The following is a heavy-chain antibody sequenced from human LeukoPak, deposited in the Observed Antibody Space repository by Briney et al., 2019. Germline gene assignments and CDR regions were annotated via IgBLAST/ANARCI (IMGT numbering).Heavy chain of an antibody. V-gene: IGHV4-4*07. D-gene: IGHD6-13*01. Sequence: SETLSLTCTVSGGSISGYYWNWIRQPAGKELEWIGRIYTSGTTHDNPSLRSRVTISVDTSKNQFSLKLSSVTAADTAVYYCARGGVRMAAAGPFDYWGQGTLVTVSS. CDR2: IYTSGTT. CDR1: GGSISGYY. CDR3: ARGGVRMAAAGPFDY. J-gene: IGHJ4*02.